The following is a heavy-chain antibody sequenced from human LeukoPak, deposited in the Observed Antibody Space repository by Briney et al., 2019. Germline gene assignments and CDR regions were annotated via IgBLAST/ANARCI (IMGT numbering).Heavy chain of an antibody. CDR1: GFTFSSYA. V-gene: IGHV3-30*04. CDR2: ISYDGSNK. J-gene: IGHJ3*02. CDR3: ARDLGWELLGGAFDI. D-gene: IGHD1-26*01. Sequence: GGSLRLSCAVSGFTFSSYAMHWVRDAPGKGLEGVAVISYDGSNKYYADSVRGRFPVHRDNSKNTLHLQMHSLRAEDTAVYYCARDLGWELLGGAFDIWGQGTMVTVSS.